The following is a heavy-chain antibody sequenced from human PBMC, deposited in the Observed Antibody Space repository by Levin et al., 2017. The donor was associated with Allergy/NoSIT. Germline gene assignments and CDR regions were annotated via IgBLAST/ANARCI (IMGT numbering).Heavy chain of an antibody. CDR2: IKTKSDGATA. CDR1: GFSFGDAW. Sequence: PGGSLRLSCAALGFSFGDAWMSWVRQTPGKGLEWVGRIKTKSDGATADYAAAVQGRFTISRDDAIHILYLEMDSLKTEDTAVYYCTTAPYYGDYERSIDYWGRGTPVTVSS. D-gene: IGHD4-17*01. J-gene: IGHJ4*02. CDR3: TTAPYYGDYERSIDY. V-gene: IGHV3-15*01.